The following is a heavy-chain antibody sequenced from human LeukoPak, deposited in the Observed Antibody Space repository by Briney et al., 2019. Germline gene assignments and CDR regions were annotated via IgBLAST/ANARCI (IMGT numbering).Heavy chain of an antibody. V-gene: IGHV3-23*01. Sequence: GGSLRLSCAASGFTFSIYAMSWVRQAPGKGLEWVSAISGSVGSTYYADSVKGRLTISRDNSKNTLYLQMTSLRAADTAVYYCAQSYCGGDCYPHLFDSWGQGTLVTVSS. CDR2: ISGSVGST. D-gene: IGHD2-21*02. CDR1: GFTFSIYA. CDR3: AQSYCGGDCYPHLFDS. J-gene: IGHJ4*02.